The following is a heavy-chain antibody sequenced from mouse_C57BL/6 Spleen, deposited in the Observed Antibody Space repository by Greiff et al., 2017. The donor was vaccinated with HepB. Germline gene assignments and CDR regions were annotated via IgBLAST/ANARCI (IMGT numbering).Heavy chain of an antibody. J-gene: IGHJ2*01. CDR1: GYSFTGYY. V-gene: IGHV1-42*01. CDR2: INPSTGGT. D-gene: IGHD4-1*01. CDR3: ARLNWDGGY. Sequence: VQLQQSGPELVKPGASVKISCKASGYSFTGYYMNWVKQSPEKSLEWIGEINPSTGGTTYNQKFKAKATLTVDKASSTAYMQLKSLTSEDSAVYYCARLNWDGGYWGQGTTLTVSS.